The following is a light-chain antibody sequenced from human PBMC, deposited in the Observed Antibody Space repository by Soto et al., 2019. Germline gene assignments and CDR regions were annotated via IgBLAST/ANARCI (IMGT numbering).Light chain of an antibody. CDR2: AAS. Sequence: IQLTQSPSSLSASVGDRVTITCRASQGISSYLAWYQQKPGKAPKLLIYAASTLQSEVPSRFSGSGSGTDFTLTISSLQPEDFATYYCQQLNSYPPTFGGGIKVDIK. CDR3: QQLNSYPPT. J-gene: IGKJ4*01. CDR1: QGISSY. V-gene: IGKV1-9*01.